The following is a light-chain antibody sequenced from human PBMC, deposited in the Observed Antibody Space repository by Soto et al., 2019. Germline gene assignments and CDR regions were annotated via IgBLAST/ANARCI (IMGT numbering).Light chain of an antibody. CDR3: QSSDSSLSGSEV. Sequence: QSVLTQPPSVSGAPGQGVTISCTGSSSNIGAGYDVHWYQQVPGTAPKLLIFGTTNRPSGVPDRFSGSKSGTSASLAITGLQADDEADYYCQSSDSSLSGSEVFGGGIKVTVL. CDR2: GTT. CDR1: SSNIGAGYD. V-gene: IGLV1-40*01. J-gene: IGLJ3*02.